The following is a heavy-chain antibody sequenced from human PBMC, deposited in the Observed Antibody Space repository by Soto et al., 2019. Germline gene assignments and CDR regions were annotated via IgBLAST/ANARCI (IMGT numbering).Heavy chain of an antibody. CDR1: GFSFSSYW. V-gene: IGHV3-7*01. D-gene: IGHD1-26*01. CDR2: IKQDGSEK. J-gene: IGHJ4*02. Sequence: EVQLVESGGGLVQPGGSLRLCCAASGFSFSSYWMSWVRQAPGKGLEWVANIKQDGSEKNYVDSVKGRFTISRDNAKNSLYLQMNTLRSEDTAVYYCYSGGYTDYWGQGTLVTVST. CDR3: YSGGYTDY.